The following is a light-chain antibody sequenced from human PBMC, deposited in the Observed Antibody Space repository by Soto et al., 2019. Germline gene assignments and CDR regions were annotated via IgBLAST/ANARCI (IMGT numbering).Light chain of an antibody. CDR1: QSVSNN. V-gene: IGKV3-15*01. Sequence: ILMTQSPATLSVSPGERATLSCTASQSVSNNLAWYQQKPGQAPRLLIYDASTSATGIPARFSGSGSGTEFTLTISGLQSEDFAVYYCQQYKNWPPWTFGEGTKVEIK. CDR2: DAS. J-gene: IGKJ1*01. CDR3: QQYKNWPPWT.